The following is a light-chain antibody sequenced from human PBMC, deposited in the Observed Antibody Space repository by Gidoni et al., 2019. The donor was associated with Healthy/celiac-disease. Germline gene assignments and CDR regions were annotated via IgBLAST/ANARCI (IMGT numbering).Light chain of an antibody. CDR2: AAS. CDR3: QQLNSYPLVT. Sequence: IQLTQSPSSLSASVGDRVTITCRASQGISSYLAWYQQKPGKAPKLLIYAASTLQSGVPSRCSGSGSGTDFTLTISSLQPEDFATYYCQQLNSYPLVTFGPGTKVDIK. J-gene: IGKJ3*01. V-gene: IGKV1-9*01. CDR1: QGISSY.